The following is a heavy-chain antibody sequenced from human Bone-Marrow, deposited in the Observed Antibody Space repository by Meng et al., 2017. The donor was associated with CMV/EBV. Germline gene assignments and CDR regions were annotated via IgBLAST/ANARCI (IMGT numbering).Heavy chain of an antibody. Sequence: GESLKISCAASGFTFSSYAMHWVRQAPGKGLEWVAVISYDRNDKNYADSVKGRFTISRDNSENTLYLQMNSLRAEDTAVYYCAKDRGLYSSSFNWFDPWGQGTLVTVSS. CDR1: GFTFSSYA. D-gene: IGHD6-13*01. V-gene: IGHV3-30*04. CDR3: AKDRGLYSSSFNWFDP. J-gene: IGHJ5*02. CDR2: ISYDRNDK.